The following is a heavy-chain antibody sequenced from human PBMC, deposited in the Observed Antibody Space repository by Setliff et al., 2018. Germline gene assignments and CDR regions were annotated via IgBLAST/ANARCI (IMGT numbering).Heavy chain of an antibody. D-gene: IGHD3-10*01. CDR3: ARQPSSGAYYNPRPYYFDY. J-gene: IGHJ4*02. Sequence: ASETLSLTCTVSGGSINSGSYYWSWIRQSAGKGLEWIGYIYTSGSTNYNPSLKSRVTMSADTSNNQFSLNLRSVTAADTAVYFCARQPSSGAYYNPRPYYFDYWGQGTLVTVSS. CDR2: IYTSGST. CDR1: GGSINSGSYY. V-gene: IGHV4-61*10.